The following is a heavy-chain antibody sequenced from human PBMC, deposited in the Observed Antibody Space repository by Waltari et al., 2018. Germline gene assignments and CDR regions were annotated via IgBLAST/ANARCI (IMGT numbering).Heavy chain of an antibody. J-gene: IGHJ3*02. V-gene: IGHV4-39*07. CDR2: IYYSGST. CDR1: GGSISGSSYY. Sequence: QLQLQESGPGLVKPSETLSLTCTVSGGSISGSSYYWGWIRQPPGKGLEWIGSIYYSGSTYYNPSLKSRVTISVDTSKNQFSLKLSSVTAADTAVYYCARGVVGITIFGVVITGGAFDIWGQGTMVTVSS. D-gene: IGHD3-3*01. CDR3: ARGVVGITIFGVVITGGAFDI.